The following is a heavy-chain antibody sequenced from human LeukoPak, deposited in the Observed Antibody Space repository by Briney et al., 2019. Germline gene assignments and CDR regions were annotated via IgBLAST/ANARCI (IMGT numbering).Heavy chain of an antibody. J-gene: IGHJ6*02. CDR1: GFTFSSYG. CDR3: ARDTREEWYFLLGVYYYYGMDV. V-gene: IGHV3-33*01. CDR2: IWYDGSNK. D-gene: IGHD3-3*01. Sequence: GGSLRLSCAASGFTFSSYGMHWVRQAPGKGLEWVAVIWYDGSNKYYADSVKGRFTISRDNSKNALYLQMNSLRAEDTAVYYCARDTREEWYFLLGVYYYYGMDVWGQGTTVTVSS.